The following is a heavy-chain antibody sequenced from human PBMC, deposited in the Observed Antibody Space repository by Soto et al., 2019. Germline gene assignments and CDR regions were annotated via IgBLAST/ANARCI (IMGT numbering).Heavy chain of an antibody. CDR3: TTDFDSSLHYYYYGMDV. J-gene: IGHJ6*02. D-gene: IGHD6-6*01. V-gene: IGHV3-15*07. Sequence: GGSLRLSCAASGFTFSNAWMNWVRQAPGKGLEWVGRIKSKTDGGTTDYAAPVKGRFTISRDDSKNTLYLQMNSLKTEDTAVYYCTTDFDSSLHYYYYGMDVWGQGTTVTVSS. CDR2: IKSKTDGGTT. CDR1: GFTFSNAW.